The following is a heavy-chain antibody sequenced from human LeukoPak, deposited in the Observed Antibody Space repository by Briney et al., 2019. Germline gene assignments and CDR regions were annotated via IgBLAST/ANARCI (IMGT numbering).Heavy chain of an antibody. D-gene: IGHD6-19*01. CDR2: ISGSGGTT. Sequence: GGSLRLSCVASGFPFSISAMTWVRQAPGKGLEWVSAISGSGGTTYYADSVKGRFTISRDNPKNTLYLQMNGLRAEDTAIFYCAKGGPYPTTVAGTADYWGQGTLVTVSS. CDR1: GFPFSISA. CDR3: AKGGPYPTTVAGTADY. J-gene: IGHJ4*02. V-gene: IGHV3-23*01.